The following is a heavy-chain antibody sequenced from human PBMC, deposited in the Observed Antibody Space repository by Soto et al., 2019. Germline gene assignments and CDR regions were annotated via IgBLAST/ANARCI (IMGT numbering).Heavy chain of an antibody. CDR2: IKPDGSEQ. V-gene: IGHV3-7*01. CDR1: EFTFDKYY. J-gene: IGHJ6*02. CDR3: ARGNWNYYYGFDV. Sequence: GGSLRLSCAASEFTFDKYYMTWVRQAPGKGPEWVANIKPDGSEQYYVDSVKGRFTISRDNANNSLYLQMNSLRAEDTAVYFCARGNWNYYYGFDVWGQGTTVTVSS. D-gene: IGHD1-20*01.